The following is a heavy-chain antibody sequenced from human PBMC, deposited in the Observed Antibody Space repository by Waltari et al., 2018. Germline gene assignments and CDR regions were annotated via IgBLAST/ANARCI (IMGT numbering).Heavy chain of an antibody. Sequence: EVQLVESGGGLVKPGGSLRLSCAASGFTFSSYSINWVRQAPGKGLEWVSSISSSSSHIYHADSVKGRFTISRDNARNSLYLQMNSLRADDTAMYYCVRGFGSDPWGQGTLVTVSS. CDR2: ISSSSSHI. D-gene: IGHD3-10*01. J-gene: IGHJ5*02. CDR1: GFTFSSYS. CDR3: VRGFGSDP. V-gene: IGHV3-21*02.